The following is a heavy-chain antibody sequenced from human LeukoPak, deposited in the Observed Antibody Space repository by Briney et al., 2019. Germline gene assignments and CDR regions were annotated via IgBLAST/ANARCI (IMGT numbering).Heavy chain of an antibody. V-gene: IGHV4-59*01. CDR2: IYYSGST. Sequence: PSETLSLTCTVSGGSISSYYWGWIRQPPGKGLEWIGDIYYSGSTNYNPSLKSRVTISVDTSKNQVSLKLSSVTAADTAVYYCARVVRGEGYYYGMDVWGQGTTVTVSS. D-gene: IGHD3-10*01. CDR3: ARVVRGEGYYYGMDV. J-gene: IGHJ6*02. CDR1: GGSISSYY.